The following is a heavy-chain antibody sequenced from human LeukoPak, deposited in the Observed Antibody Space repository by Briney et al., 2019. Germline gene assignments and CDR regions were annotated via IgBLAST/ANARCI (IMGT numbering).Heavy chain of an antibody. CDR1: GGSISSSSYY. CDR3: SRVRYSSSSSFNSYYYYMDV. Sequence: RSSETLSLTCTVSGGSISSSSYYWGWIRQPPGKGLEWIGRIYYSGSTYYNPSLKSRVTISVDTSKNQLSLKLSSVTAADTAVYYCSRVRYSSSSSFNSYYYYMDVWGKGTTVTVSS. CDR2: IYYSGST. V-gene: IGHV4-39*07. J-gene: IGHJ6*03. D-gene: IGHD6-6*01.